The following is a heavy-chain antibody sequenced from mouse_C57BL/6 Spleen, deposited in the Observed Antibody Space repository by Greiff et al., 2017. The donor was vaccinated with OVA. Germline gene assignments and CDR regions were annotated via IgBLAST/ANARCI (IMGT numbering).Heavy chain of an antibody. Sequence: VQLQESGAELVRPGASVTLSCKASGYTFTDYEMHWVKQTPVHGLEWIGAIDPETGGTAYNQKFKGKAILTADKSSSTAYMELRSLTSEDSAVYYCTRADGYYERFAYWGQGTLVTVSA. V-gene: IGHV1-15*01. CDR2: IDPETGGT. CDR1: GYTFTDYE. J-gene: IGHJ3*01. D-gene: IGHD2-3*01. CDR3: TRADGYYERFAY.